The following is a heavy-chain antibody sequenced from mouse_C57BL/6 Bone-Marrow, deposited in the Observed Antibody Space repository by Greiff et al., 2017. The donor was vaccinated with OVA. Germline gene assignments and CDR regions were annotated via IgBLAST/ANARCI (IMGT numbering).Heavy chain of an antibody. CDR1: GFNIKDDY. J-gene: IGHJ3*01. Sequence: EVQLQESGAELVRPGASVKLSCTASGFNIKDDYMHWVKQRPEQGLEWIGWIDPENGDTEYASKFQGKATITADTSSNTAYLQLSNLTSEDTAVYYCTTFIFAYWGQGTLVTVSA. V-gene: IGHV14-4*01. D-gene: IGHD1-1*01. CDR3: TTFIFAY. CDR2: IDPENGDT.